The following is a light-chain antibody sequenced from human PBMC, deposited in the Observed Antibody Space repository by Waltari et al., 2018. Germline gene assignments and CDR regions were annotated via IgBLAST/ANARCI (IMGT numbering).Light chain of an antibody. CDR1: SSDIGAYHY. J-gene: IGLJ2*01. V-gene: IGLV2-14*03. CDR2: DVS. CDR3: NSYTSSTTLL. Sequence: QSALTQPASVSGSPGPSITFSCAGTSSDIGAYHYVSWYQQHPGKAPKLIIYDVSHRPSGVSNRFSGSKSGNTASLTISGVQPEDEADYYCNSYTSSTTLLFGGGTKLTVL.